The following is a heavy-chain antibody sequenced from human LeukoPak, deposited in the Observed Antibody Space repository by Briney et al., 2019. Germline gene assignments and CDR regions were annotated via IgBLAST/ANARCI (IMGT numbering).Heavy chain of an antibody. D-gene: IGHD6-19*01. J-gene: IGHJ4*02. CDR3: ARDSSGWAHDY. V-gene: IGHV3-48*03. CDR2: ISSSSSTI. Sequence: GGSLRLSCAASGFTFSSYEMNWVRQAPGKGLEWVSYISSSSSTIYYADSVKGRFTISRDNAKNSLYLQMNSLRAEDTAVYYCARDSSGWAHDYWGQGTLVTVSS. CDR1: GFTFSSYE.